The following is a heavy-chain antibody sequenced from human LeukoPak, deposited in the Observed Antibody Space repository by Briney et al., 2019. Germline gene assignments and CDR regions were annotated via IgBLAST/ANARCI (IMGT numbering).Heavy chain of an antibody. CDR1: GGSFSGYY. CDR2: INHGGST. CDR3: ARGLWASHYGMDV. J-gene: IGHJ6*02. D-gene: IGHD3-10*01. V-gene: IGHV4-34*01. Sequence: SETLSLTCAVSGGSFSGYYWDWIRQSPGKGLEWIGEINHGGSTNYNPSLKSRVTISVDTSKNHFSLKLSFVIAADTAVYYCARGLWASHYGMDVWGQETTVTVSS.